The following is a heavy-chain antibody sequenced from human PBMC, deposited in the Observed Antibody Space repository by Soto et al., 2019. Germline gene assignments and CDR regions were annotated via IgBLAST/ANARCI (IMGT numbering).Heavy chain of an antibody. J-gene: IGHJ6*02. D-gene: IGHD3-10*01. V-gene: IGHV4-34*01. CDR2: INHSGST. CDR1: GGSFSGYY. Sequence: SETLSLTCAVYGGSFSGYYWSWIRQPPGKGLEWIGEINHSGSTNYNPSLKSRVIISVDTSKNQFSLKLSSVTAADTAVYYCARGADYCSGSYPDGMDFWGQGTTVT. CDR3: ARGADYCSGSYPDGMDF.